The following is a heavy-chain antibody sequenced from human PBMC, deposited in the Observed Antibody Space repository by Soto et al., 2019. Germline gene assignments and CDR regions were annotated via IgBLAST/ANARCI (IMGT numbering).Heavy chain of an antibody. D-gene: IGHD6-13*01. CDR2: INPSGGST. CDR3: AATGSYYGMDV. V-gene: IGHV1-46*01. Sequence: QVQLVQSGAEVKKPGASVKVSCKAAGYSFTSYYMHWVRQAPGQGLEWMGIINPSGGSTSYAQKFQGRVTMTRDTSTSTVYMELSILRSEDTAVYYCAATGSYYGMDVWGQGTTVTVSS. J-gene: IGHJ6*02. CDR1: GYSFTSYY.